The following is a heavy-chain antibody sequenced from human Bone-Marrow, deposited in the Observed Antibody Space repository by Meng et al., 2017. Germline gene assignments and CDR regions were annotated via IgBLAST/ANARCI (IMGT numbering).Heavy chain of an antibody. V-gene: IGHV3-30*07. CDR2: ISYDGSNK. CDR3: TRADYGGKGV. CDR1: GFTFSSYA. Sequence: GGSLRLSCAASGFTFSSYAMHWVRQAPGKGLEWVAVISYDGSNKYYADSVKGRFTISRDNSKNTLYLQMNSLKTEDTAVYYCTRADYGGKGVWGQGTLVTVSS. D-gene: IGHD4-23*01. J-gene: IGHJ4*02.